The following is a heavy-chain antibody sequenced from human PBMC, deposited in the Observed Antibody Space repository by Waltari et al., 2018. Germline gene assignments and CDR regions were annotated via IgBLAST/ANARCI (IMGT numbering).Heavy chain of an antibody. D-gene: IGHD3-10*01. CDR2: TTDSGVTT. CDR1: GFTINNNA. J-gene: IGHJ4*02. Sequence: EVQLVESGGGLVQPGESLRLSCAASGFTINNNAISWVRQAPGEGLDWVSSTTDSGVTTYYADFVKGRSIISTDNSRNTVYLEMNTVRVEDTALYFCARGLGELLPFDFWGQGTMVTVSS. V-gene: IGHV3-23*04. CDR3: ARGLGELLPFDF.